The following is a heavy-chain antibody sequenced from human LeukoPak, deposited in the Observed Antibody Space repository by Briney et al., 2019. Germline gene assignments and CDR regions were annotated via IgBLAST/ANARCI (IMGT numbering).Heavy chain of an antibody. Sequence: SVKVFCKASGGTFSSYAISWVRQAPGQGLEWMGRIIPILGIANYAQKFQGRVTITADKSTSTAYMELSSLRSEDTAVYYCARVRDRSSYFYDLDYWGQGTLVTVSS. CDR1: GGTFSSYA. CDR2: IIPILGIA. CDR3: ARVRDRSSYFYDLDY. D-gene: IGHD3-22*01. J-gene: IGHJ4*02. V-gene: IGHV1-69*04.